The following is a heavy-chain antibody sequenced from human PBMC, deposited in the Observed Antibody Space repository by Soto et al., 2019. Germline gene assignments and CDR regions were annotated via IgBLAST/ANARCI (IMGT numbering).Heavy chain of an antibody. V-gene: IGHV5-51*01. D-gene: IGHD5-18*01. Sequence: RGESLKISCMGSGYSFNTYWIGWVRQMPGKGLEWMGIIYPGDFDTRYSPSFQGHVTMSVDKSINTAYLQWSSLETSDTAMYFCAILLEYSYGHQDLYDYWSQGTPVTVSS. CDR2: IYPGDFDT. J-gene: IGHJ4*02. CDR3: AILLEYSYGHQDLYDY. CDR1: GYSFNTYW.